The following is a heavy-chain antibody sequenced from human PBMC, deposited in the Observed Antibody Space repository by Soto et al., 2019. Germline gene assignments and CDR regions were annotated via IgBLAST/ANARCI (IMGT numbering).Heavy chain of an antibody. J-gene: IGHJ4*02. V-gene: IGHV4-39*02. CDR2: IDYSGTT. Sequence: PSETLSLTCTVAGGSSSSSVYYWGWIRQPPGRGLEWIGIIDYSGTTYYNPSLKSRLTMSVDTSKNHFSLNLSSVTAADTAVYYCARRTGSSTYYFDYWGQGALVTVS. D-gene: IGHD6-6*01. CDR3: ARRTGSSTYYFDY. CDR1: GGSSSSSVYY.